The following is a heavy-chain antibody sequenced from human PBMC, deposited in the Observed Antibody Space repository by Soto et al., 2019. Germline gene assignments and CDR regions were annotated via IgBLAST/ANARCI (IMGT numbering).Heavy chain of an antibody. CDR1: SDSSSSYK. J-gene: IGHJ6*02. Sequence: SETLSLTCTVSSDSSSSYKWSWIRQTPGKGLEWIGYIDNNGGISYNPPLRSRITITISIDTSTKQVSLRLSSVTAADTAMYYCARRPYGSGHYYYYGMDVWGQGTTVTVSS. D-gene: IGHD3-10*01. CDR3: ARRPYGSGHYYYYGMDV. V-gene: IGHV4-59*08. CDR2: IDNNGGI.